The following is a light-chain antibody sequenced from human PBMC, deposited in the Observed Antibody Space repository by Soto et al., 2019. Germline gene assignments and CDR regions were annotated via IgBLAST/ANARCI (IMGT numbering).Light chain of an antibody. V-gene: IGKV4-1*01. CDR2: GAS. Sequence: DIVMTQSPDSLAVSLGERATINCKSSQSVLYSSNNKNYLAWYQQKPGQTPRLLIYGASSRATGIPDRFSGSGSGTDFTLTISRLEPEDFAVYYCQQYGSSQWTFGQGTKVDIK. CDR1: QSVLYSSNNKNY. CDR3: QQYGSSQWT. J-gene: IGKJ1*01.